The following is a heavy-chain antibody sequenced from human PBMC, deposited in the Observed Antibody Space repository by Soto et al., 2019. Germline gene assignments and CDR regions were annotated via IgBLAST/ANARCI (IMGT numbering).Heavy chain of an antibody. CDR2: MQPSTGRT. Sequence: QVQLVQSGAEVREPGASVKVSCKASGYSFTSLDINWVRQTAGQGLEWMGWMQPSTGRTGYAQKFPGRVTMTRDTSIITASMELTTLTSDDTACYYCARGVSAGVDYWGQGTLVTVSS. V-gene: IGHV1-8*01. CDR1: GYSFTSLD. CDR3: ARGVSAGVDY. J-gene: IGHJ4*02. D-gene: IGHD1-26*01.